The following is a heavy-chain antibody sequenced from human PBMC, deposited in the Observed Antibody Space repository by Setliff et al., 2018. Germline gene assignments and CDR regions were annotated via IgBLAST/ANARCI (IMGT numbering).Heavy chain of an antibody. V-gene: IGHV4-61*02. CDR2: VHASGSP. CDR1: GGSIRSGSFY. J-gene: IGHJ4*02. D-gene: IGHD3-9*01. CDR3: AKERYFDWFFEN. Sequence: SETLSLTCTVSGGSIRSGSFYWSWIRQSAEKGLEWIGRVHASGSPNYNPSFKGRVTISLDTSTNQFSQNLNSVTAADTAVYYCAKERYFDWFFENWGQGTLVTVSS.